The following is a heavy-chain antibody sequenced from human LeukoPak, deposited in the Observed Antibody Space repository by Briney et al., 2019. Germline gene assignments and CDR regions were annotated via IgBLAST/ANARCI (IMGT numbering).Heavy chain of an antibody. D-gene: IGHD6-13*01. Sequence: SETQSLTCIVSGGSISSYYWSWIRQPPGKGLEWIGYMYYSGSTNYNPSLKSRVTMSVDTSKNQFSLKLSSVTAADTAVYYCARHTYSTRFDYWGQGTQVTVSS. CDR1: GGSISSYY. CDR2: MYYSGST. CDR3: ARHTYSTRFDY. J-gene: IGHJ4*02. V-gene: IGHV4-59*08.